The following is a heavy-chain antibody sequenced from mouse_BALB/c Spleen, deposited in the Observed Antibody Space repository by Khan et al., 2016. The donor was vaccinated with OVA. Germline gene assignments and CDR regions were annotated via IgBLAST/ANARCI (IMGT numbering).Heavy chain of an antibody. CDR3: ARNNYYGYFFDY. CDR1: GYSITSNYA. D-gene: IGHD1-1*01. V-gene: IGHV3-2*02. J-gene: IGHJ2*01. CDR2: ISYSGST. Sequence: EVQLQESGPGLVKPSQSLSLTCTVTGYSITSNYAWSRIRQFPGNKLEWMGYISYSGSTSYNPSLKGRISITRDTSKNQFFLQLNSLTPEDTATYYCARNNYYGYFFDYWGQGTTLTVSS.